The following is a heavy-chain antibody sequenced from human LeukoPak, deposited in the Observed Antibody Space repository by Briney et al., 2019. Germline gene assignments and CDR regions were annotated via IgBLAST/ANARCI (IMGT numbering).Heavy chain of an antibody. CDR2: IIPIFGTA. Sequence: VASVKVSCKASGGTFSSYAISWVRQAPGQGLEWMGGIIPIFGTANYAQKFQGRVTITTDESTSTAYMELSSLRSEDTAVYYCARVGSYDSSGIDYWGQGTLVTVSS. J-gene: IGHJ4*02. CDR3: ARVGSYDSSGIDY. CDR1: GGTFSSYA. D-gene: IGHD3-22*01. V-gene: IGHV1-69*05.